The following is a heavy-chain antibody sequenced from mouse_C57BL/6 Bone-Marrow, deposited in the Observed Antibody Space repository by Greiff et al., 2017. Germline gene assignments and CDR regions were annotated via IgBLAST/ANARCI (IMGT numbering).Heavy chain of an antibody. Sequence: VKLMESGPELVRPGASVKISCKAPGYTFTSHWMQWVRQRPGQGLEWIGEIFPGSGSTYYNEKFKGKATLTVDTSSSTAYMQLSSLTSEDSAVYFCAGTAQATYWFAYWGQGTLVTVSA. D-gene: IGHD3-2*02. J-gene: IGHJ3*01. CDR1: GYTFTSHW. CDR2: IFPGSGST. V-gene: IGHV1-56*01. CDR3: AGTAQATYWFAY.